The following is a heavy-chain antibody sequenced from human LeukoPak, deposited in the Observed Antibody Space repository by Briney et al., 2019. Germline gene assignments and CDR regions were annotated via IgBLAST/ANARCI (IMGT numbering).Heavy chain of an antibody. D-gene: IGHD4-23*01. CDR1: EYTFTSYD. J-gene: IGHJ5*02. CDR3: ARSNYGGKRWFDP. Sequence: EASVKVSCKASEYTFTSYDINWVRQATGQGLEWMGWMNPNSGNTGYAQKFQGRVTMTRDTSINTAYMELSSLTSEDTAVYFCARSNYGGKRWFDPWGQGTLVIVSS. CDR2: MNPNSGNT. V-gene: IGHV1-8*01.